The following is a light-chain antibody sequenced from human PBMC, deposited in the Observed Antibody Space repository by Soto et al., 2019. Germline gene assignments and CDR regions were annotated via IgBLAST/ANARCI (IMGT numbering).Light chain of an antibody. CDR2: LEGSGTY. CDR1: SRHSSYI. CDR3: ETWDSNTVV. J-gene: IGLJ2*01. Sequence: QLVLTQSSSASASLGSSVKLTCTLSSRHSSYIIAWHQQQPGKAPRYLMKLEGSGTYNKGSGVPDRFSGSSSGADRYLTISSLQFEDEADYYCETWDSNTVVFGGGTKLTVL. V-gene: IGLV4-60*02.